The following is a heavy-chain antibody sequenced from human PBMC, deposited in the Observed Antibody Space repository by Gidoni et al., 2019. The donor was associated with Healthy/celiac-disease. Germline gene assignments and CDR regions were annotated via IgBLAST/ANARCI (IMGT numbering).Heavy chain of an antibody. CDR2: IRSKANSYAT. Sequence: EVQLVESGGGLVQPGGSLKLSCAASGITLSGSAMHWVRQASGKGLEWVGRIRSKANSYATAYAASVNGRFTISRDDSKNTAYLQMNSLKTEDTAVYYCTRRKDIVVVPAARGGTYGMDVWGQGTTVTVSS. CDR3: TRRKDIVVVPAARGGTYGMDV. CDR1: GITLSGSA. D-gene: IGHD2-2*01. J-gene: IGHJ6*02. V-gene: IGHV3-73*01.